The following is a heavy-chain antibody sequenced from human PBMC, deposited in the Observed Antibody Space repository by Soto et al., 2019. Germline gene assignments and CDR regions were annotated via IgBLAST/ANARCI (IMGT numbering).Heavy chain of an antibody. CDR1: GFTFSGYA. Sequence: PGGSLRLSCAASGFTFSGYAMSWVRQAPGKGLEWVSAISGSGGSTYYADSVKGRFTISRDNSKNTLYLQMNSLRAEDTAVYYCAKDQIAVAGPPHFDYWGQGTLVTVSS. J-gene: IGHJ4*02. D-gene: IGHD6-19*01. CDR3: AKDQIAVAGPPHFDY. CDR2: ISGSGGST. V-gene: IGHV3-23*01.